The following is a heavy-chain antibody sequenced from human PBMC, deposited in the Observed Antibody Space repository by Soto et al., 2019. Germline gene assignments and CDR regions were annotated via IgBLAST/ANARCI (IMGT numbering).Heavy chain of an antibody. CDR2: IYYSGST. CDR1: GGSISSGDYY. CDR3: ARLRYFDWLFDY. J-gene: IGHJ4*02. V-gene: IGHV4-30-4*01. Sequence: PSETLSLTCTVSGGSISSGDYYWSWIRQPPGKGLEWIGYIYYSGSTYYNPSLKSRVTISVDTSKNQFSLKLSSVTAADTAVYYCARLRYFDWLFDYWGQGTLVTVSS. D-gene: IGHD3-9*01.